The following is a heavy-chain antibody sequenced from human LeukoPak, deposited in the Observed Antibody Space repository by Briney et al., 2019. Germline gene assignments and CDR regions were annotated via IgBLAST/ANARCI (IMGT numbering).Heavy chain of an antibody. V-gene: IGHV3-7*01. D-gene: IGHD4-23*01. CDR1: GFTFSSYW. CDR2: IKQDGSEK. CDR3: AREQSNKVVTRLNAFDI. Sequence: GGSLRLSCAASGFTFSSYWMSWVRQAPGKGLEWVANIKQDGSEKYYVDSVKGRFTISRDNAKNSLYLQMNSLRAEDTAVYYCAREQSNKVVTRLNAFDIWGQGTMVTVSS. J-gene: IGHJ3*02.